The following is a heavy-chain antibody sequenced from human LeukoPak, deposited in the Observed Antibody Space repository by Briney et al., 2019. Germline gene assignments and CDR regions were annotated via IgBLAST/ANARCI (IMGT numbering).Heavy chain of an antibody. D-gene: IGHD1-26*01. CDR1: GYTLTGLS. CDR3: ATSPPGGSYSDY. V-gene: IGHV1-24*01. CDR2: FDPEDGET. J-gene: IGHJ4*02. Sequence: ASVKVSCKVSGYTLTGLSMHWVRQAPGKGLEWMGGFDPEDGETIYAQKFQGRVTMTEDTSTDTAYMELSSLRSEDTAVYYCATSPPGGSYSDYWGQGTLVTVSS.